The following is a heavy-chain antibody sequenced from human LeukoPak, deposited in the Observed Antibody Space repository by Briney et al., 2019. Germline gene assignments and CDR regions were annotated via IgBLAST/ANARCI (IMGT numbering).Heavy chain of an antibody. Sequence: GGSLRLSCVVSGFTLSSDWMSWVRQAPGKGLEWVANIKKDGIEKYYVESVKGRSTISRDNAKNSLYLQMNSLRAEDTAVYYCARGRYSSRSGGYYFDIWGQGTLVTVSS. J-gene: IGHJ4*02. D-gene: IGHD2-2*01. V-gene: IGHV3-7*01. CDR2: IKKDGIEK. CDR3: ARGRYSSRSGGYYFDI. CDR1: GFTLSSDW.